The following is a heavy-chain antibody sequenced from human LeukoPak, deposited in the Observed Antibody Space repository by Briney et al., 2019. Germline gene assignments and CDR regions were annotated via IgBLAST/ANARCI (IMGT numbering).Heavy chain of an antibody. D-gene: IGHD6-13*01. V-gene: IGHV3-48*02. CDR1: GFTFSSFS. Sequence: PGGSLRLSCAVSGFTFSSFSMNWVRQAPGKGLEWLSYISGSSSIVYYGDSVKGRFTISRDNAKNSLYLQMNSLRDEDTAVYYCARDPSVAATGWGRWFDHWGLGTLVTVSS. CDR3: ARDPSVAATGWGRWFDH. J-gene: IGHJ5*02. CDR2: ISGSSSIV.